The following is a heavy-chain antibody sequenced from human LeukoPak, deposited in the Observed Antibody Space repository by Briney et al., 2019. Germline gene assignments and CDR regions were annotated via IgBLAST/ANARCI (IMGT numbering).Heavy chain of an antibody. Sequence: SETLSLTCTVSDGSISSSSYSWTWIRQPPGKGLEWIGSIYHSGSTYYNPSIKSRVTISVDTSKNQFSLKLSSVTAADTAVYYCARLGSSGRYHYYYYMDVWGKGTTVTISS. CDR1: DGSISSSSYS. CDR2: IYHSGST. V-gene: IGHV4-39*07. D-gene: IGHD2-15*01. J-gene: IGHJ6*03. CDR3: ARLGSSGRYHYYYYMDV.